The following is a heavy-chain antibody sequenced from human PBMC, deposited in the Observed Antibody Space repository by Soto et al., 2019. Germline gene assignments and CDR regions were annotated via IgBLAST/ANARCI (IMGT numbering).Heavy chain of an antibody. J-gene: IGHJ6*02. CDR3: ARHDLLWFEESHHSVGMDI. D-gene: IGHD3-10*01. CDR1: GGSINSYY. Sequence: QVQLQESGPGLVKPSETLSLTCTVSGGSINSYYWSWIRQSPGTGLEWIGYIYYSGTTNYNPSLRSRVTISVDTSKNRFSLILSSVTAAETAVYYCARHDLLWFEESHHSVGMDIWGQGTTVTVSS. V-gene: IGHV4-59*08. CDR2: IYYSGTT.